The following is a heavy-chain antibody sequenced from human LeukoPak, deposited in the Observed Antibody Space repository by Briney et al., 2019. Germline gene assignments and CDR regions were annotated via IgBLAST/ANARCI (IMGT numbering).Heavy chain of an antibody. J-gene: IGHJ6*04. CDR3: AELGITMIGGV. D-gene: IGHD3-10*02. CDR1: GFTFSSYA. V-gene: IGHV3-23*01. Sequence: PGGALRLSCAASGFTFSSYAMSWVRQAPGKGLEWVSGVSGSGGSTVYTDSVKGRFTISRDNSKNTLYLQMNSLRAEDTAVYYCAELGITMIGGVWGKGTTVTISP. CDR2: VSGSGGST.